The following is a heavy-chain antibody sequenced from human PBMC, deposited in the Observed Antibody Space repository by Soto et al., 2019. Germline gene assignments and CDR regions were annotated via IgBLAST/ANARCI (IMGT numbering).Heavy chain of an antibody. CDR2: ITGIDGRT. Sequence: GGSLRLSCVGSGFTFGNYAMSWVRQAPGKGLEWVSSITGIDGRTYYADSVKGRFTISRDNPKNTLYLQMNNLRAEDTAMFYCAKDRGPYCSGGICYPPSWFDPWGQGTQV. CDR3: AKDRGPYCSGGICYPPSWFDP. V-gene: IGHV3-23*01. D-gene: IGHD2-15*01. J-gene: IGHJ5*02. CDR1: GFTFGNYA.